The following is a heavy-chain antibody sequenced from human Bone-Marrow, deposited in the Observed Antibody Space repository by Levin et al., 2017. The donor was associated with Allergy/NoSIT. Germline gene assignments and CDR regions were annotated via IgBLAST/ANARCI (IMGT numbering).Heavy chain of an antibody. V-gene: IGHV4-59*01. D-gene: IGHD3-22*01. CDR1: GDSINNYY. CDR3: ARGDCRRSAYYDFWHFGL. CDR2: IHDSGST. J-gene: IGHJ2*01. Sequence: SETLSLICTVSGDSINNYYWSWVRQSPGKGLEWIGYIHDSGSTMYTPSLKSRVTMELDTSSNQISLKLTSLNSADTAVYYCARGDCRRSAYYDFWHFGLWGRGTQVTVSS.